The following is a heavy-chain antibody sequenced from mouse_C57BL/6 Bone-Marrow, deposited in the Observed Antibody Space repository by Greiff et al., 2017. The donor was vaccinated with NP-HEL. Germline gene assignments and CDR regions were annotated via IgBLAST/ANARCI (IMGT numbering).Heavy chain of an antibody. CDR2: IDPSDSYT. CDR3: ARETTVVAWYFDV. J-gene: IGHJ1*03. CDR1: GYTFTSYW. D-gene: IGHD1-1*01. Sequence: QVQLQQPGAELVMPGASVKLSCKASGYTFTSYWMHWVKQRPGQGLEWIGEIDPSDSYTNYNQKLKGKSTLTVDKSSRTAYMQLSSLTSEDSAVYYCARETTVVAWYFDVWGTGTTVTVSS. V-gene: IGHV1-69*01.